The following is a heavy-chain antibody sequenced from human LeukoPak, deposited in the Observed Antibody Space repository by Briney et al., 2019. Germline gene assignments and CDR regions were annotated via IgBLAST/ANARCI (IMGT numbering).Heavy chain of an antibody. J-gene: IGHJ3*02. D-gene: IGHD6-13*01. CDR2: ITSSSTYI. Sequence: PGGSLRLSCAASGFTFSSYSMNWVRQAPGKGLEWVSSITSSSTYIYYADSVKGRFTISRDNAKNSLYLQMNSLRAEDTAVYYCARDWAYIAAAAFDIWGQGTMVTVSS. V-gene: IGHV3-21*01. CDR1: GFTFSSYS. CDR3: ARDWAYIAAAAFDI.